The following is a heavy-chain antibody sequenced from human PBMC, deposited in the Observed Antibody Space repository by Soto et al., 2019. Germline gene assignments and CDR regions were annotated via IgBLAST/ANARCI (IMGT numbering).Heavy chain of an antibody. CDR1: RGSINSGGYY. D-gene: IGHD6-13*01. CDR2: IYYSGST. V-gene: IGHV4-31*03. CDR3: ALEIAAAANWFDP. J-gene: IGHJ5*02. Sequence: SETLSLTCTVSRGSINSGGYYWSWIRQHPGKGLEWIGYIYYSGSTYYNPSLKSRVTISVDTSKNQFSLKLSSVTAADTAVYYCALEIAAAANWFDPWVQGTLVTVSS.